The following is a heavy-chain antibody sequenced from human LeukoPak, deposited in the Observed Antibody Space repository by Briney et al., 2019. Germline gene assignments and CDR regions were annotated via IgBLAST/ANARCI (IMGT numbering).Heavy chain of an antibody. CDR2: INHSGST. CDR1: GGSFSGYY. V-gene: IGHV4-34*01. Sequence: SETLSLTCAVYGGSFSGYYWSWIRQPPGKGLEWIGEINHSGSTNYNPSLKSRVTISVDTSKNQFSLKLSSVTAADTAVYYCARGGVMGISLYYYYGMDVWGQGTTVTVSS. CDR3: ARGGVMGISLYYYYGMDV. J-gene: IGHJ6*02. D-gene: IGHD3-16*01.